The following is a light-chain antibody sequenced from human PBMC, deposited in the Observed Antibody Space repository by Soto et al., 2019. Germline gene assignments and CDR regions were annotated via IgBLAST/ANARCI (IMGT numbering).Light chain of an antibody. Sequence: QSALTQPASVSGSPGQSITISCTGASSDLGSYNFVSWYQQQAGKTPKLRISADTKRPDGISNSFSGAKSGNTASLTIYGLQAEDESDYYCCSYAGRSTGVFGGGSKLTVL. CDR2: ADT. CDR3: CSYAGRSTGV. J-gene: IGLJ3*02. V-gene: IGLV2-23*01. CDR1: SSDLGSYNF.